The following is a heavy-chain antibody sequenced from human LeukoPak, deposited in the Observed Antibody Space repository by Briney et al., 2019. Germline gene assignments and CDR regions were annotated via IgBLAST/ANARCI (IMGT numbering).Heavy chain of an antibody. J-gene: IGHJ4*02. V-gene: IGHV5-51*01. CDR2: IYSGDSET. D-gene: IGHD5-18*01. CDR3: ARHRGYNYGYSDY. Sequence: GESLQISCKGSGYSFASYWIGGVRQMPGKGLEWMEIIYSGDSETKYSPSFQGQVTISVDKSISTAYLQWSSLKASDTAAYYCARHRGYNYGYSDYWGQGTLVTVSS. CDR1: GYSFASYW.